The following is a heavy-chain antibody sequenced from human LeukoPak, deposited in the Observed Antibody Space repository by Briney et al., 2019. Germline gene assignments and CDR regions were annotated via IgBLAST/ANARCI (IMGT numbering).Heavy chain of an antibody. CDR3: ASWDYGDYVGLNWFDP. CDR1: GGSISSGGYS. V-gene: IGHV4-30-2*01. D-gene: IGHD4-17*01. CDR2: IYHSGST. J-gene: IGHJ5*02. Sequence: SETLSLTCAVSGGSISSGGYSWSWIRQPPGKGLEWIGYIYHSGSTYYNPSLKSRVTISVDTSKNQFSLKLSSVTAADTAVYYCASWDYGDYVGLNWFDPWGQGTLVTVSS.